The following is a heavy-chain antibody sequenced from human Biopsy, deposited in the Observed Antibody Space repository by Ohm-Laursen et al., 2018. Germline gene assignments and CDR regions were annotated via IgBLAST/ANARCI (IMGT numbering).Heavy chain of an antibody. Sequence: SLRLSCAASGFTFSSYWMSWVRQAPGKGLEWVANIKYDGSEKSCVDSVKGRFTISRDNAKNSLYLQMHSLRAEDTAVYYCARGSGGLAYCGGDCYSHAFEIWVQGTLVTVSS. V-gene: IGHV3-7*01. CDR2: IKYDGSEK. J-gene: IGHJ3*02. D-gene: IGHD2-21*02. CDR3: ARGSGGLAYCGGDCYSHAFEI. CDR1: GFTFSSYW.